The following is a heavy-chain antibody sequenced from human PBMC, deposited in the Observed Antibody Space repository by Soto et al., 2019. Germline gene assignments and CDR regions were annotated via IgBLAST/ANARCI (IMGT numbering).Heavy chain of an antibody. J-gene: IGHJ6*02. Sequence: QITLKESGPTLVKPTQTLTLTCTFSGFSLSTSEEGVGWIRQPPGKALEWLALIYWNDGQRYSPSLKSRLTITKGPSKNQVVLIMTKVDPVDTATYCCAHRRSGYAYAFDVWGQGTTVTVSS. CDR1: GFSLSTSEEG. V-gene: IGHV2-5*01. D-gene: IGHD5-12*01. CDR2: IYWNDGQ. CDR3: AHRRSGYAYAFDV.